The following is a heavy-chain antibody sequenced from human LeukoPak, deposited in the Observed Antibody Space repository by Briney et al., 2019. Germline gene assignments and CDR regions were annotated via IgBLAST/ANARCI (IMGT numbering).Heavy chain of an antibody. CDR3: ARGRSVTNYYYYMDV. V-gene: IGHV3-11*04. D-gene: IGHD1-1*01. CDR1: GFTFSDYY. Sequence: GGSLRLSCAASGFTFSDYYMSWIRQAPGKGLEWVSYVSSSGSTIYYADSVKGRFTISRDNAKNSLYLQMNSLGAEDTAVYYCARGRSVTNYYYYMDVWGKGPRSPSP. J-gene: IGHJ6*03. CDR2: VSSSGSTI.